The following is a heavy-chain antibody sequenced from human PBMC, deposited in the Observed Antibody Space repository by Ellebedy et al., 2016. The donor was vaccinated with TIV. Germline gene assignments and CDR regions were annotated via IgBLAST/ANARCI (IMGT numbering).Heavy chain of an antibody. D-gene: IGHD6-13*01. Sequence: SETLSLXXAVYGGSFSSYYWSWIRQPPGKGLEWIGEINHSGSTNYNPPLKSRVTISVDTSKNQFSLKLSSVTAADTAVYYCARGRGYVYYWGQGTLVTVSS. V-gene: IGHV4-34*01. CDR1: GGSFSSYY. CDR3: ARGRGYVYY. CDR2: INHSGST. J-gene: IGHJ4*02.